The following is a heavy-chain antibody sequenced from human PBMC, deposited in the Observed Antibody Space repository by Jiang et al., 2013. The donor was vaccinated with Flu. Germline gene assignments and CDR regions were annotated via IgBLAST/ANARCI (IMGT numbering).Heavy chain of an antibody. V-gene: IGHV3-66*01. Sequence: VQLLESGGGLVQPGGSLRLSCAASGFTVSSNYMSWVRQAPGKGLEWVSVIYSGGSTYYADSVKGRFTISRDNSKNTLYLQMNSLRAEDTAVYYCARDRLSVTRDYYYGMDVVGTRDHGHRLL. D-gene: IGHD4-17*01. CDR2: IYSGGST. CDR3: ARDRLSVTRDYYYGMDV. CDR1: GFTVSSNY. J-gene: IGHJ6*01.